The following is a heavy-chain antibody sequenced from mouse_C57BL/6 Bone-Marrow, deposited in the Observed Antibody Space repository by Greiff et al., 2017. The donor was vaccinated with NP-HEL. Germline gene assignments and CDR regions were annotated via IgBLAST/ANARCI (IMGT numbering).Heavy chain of an antibody. Sequence: VQLQQSGPELVKPGASVKISCKASGYAFSSSWMNWVKQRPGKGLEWIGRIYPGDGDTNYNGKFKGKATLTADKSSSTAYMQLSSLTSEDSAVYFCAPIPGDYWGQGTTLTVSS. CDR2: IYPGDGDT. V-gene: IGHV1-82*01. J-gene: IGHJ2*01. CDR1: GYAFSSSW. CDR3: APIPGDY.